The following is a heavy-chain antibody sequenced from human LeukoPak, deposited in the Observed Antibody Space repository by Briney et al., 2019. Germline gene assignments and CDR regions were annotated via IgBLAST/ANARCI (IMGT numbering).Heavy chain of an antibody. Sequence: GRSLRLSCAASEFNFDTYSIHWVRQAPGKGLEWVAVISYDGSHTYYTDSVKGRFTLSRDNSKNTVSLQMNSLRVEDTAVYYCAKEVAALGKYFFYGMDVWGQGTTVTVSS. J-gene: IGHJ6*02. CDR1: EFNFDTYS. CDR3: AKEVAALGKYFFYGMDV. V-gene: IGHV3-30*18. CDR2: ISYDGSHT. D-gene: IGHD6-13*01.